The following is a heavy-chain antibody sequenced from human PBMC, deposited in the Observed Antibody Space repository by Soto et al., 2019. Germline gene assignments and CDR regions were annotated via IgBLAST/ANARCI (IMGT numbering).Heavy chain of an antibody. V-gene: IGHV4-30-2*01. D-gene: IGHD3-22*01. J-gene: IGHJ4*02. CDR3: ATALTTMTTVRLDY. CDR1: GGSISSGGSA. CDR2: IYHSGST. Sequence: SETLSLTCAVSGGSISSGGSAWSWIRQPPGKGLEWIGYIYHSGSTYYNPSLKSRVTISVDRSKNQFSLKLSSVTAVDTAVYYCATALTTMTTVRLDYWGQGTLVTVSS.